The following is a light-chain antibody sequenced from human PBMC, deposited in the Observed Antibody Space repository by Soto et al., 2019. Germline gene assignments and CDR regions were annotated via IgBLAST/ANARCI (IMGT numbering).Light chain of an antibody. CDR2: EDR. CDR3: QAWDSSTVV. CDR1: KLGNKF. J-gene: IGLJ2*01. Sequence: SYDLTQPPSVSVSPGQTVSITCSGDKLGNKFAFWYQQKPGQSPVLVIHEDRKRPSGIPERFSGSNSGNTATLTISGTQALDEADYYCQAWDSSTVVFGGGTKLTVL. V-gene: IGLV3-1*01.